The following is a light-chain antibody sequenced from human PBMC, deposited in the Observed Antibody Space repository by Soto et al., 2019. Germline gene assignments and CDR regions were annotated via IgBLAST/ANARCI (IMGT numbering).Light chain of an antibody. CDR1: SSNIGNNA. CDR3: AAWDDRLNGPL. CDR2: YDD. J-gene: IGLJ2*01. Sequence: QSVLTQPPSVSEAPRQRVTISCSGSSSNIGNNAVNWYQQLPGKAPKLLIYYDDLLPSGVSDRFSGSKSGTSASLAISGLQSEDEADYYCAAWDDRLNGPLFGGGTKVTVL. V-gene: IGLV1-36*01.